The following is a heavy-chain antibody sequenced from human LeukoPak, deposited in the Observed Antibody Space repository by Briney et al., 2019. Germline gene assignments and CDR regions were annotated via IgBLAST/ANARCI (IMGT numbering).Heavy chain of an antibody. CDR3: AKDLYQLPGYFDF. D-gene: IGHD2-2*01. CDR1: GFIFNNYN. J-gene: IGHJ4*02. V-gene: IGHV3-48*01. Sequence: GGSLRLSCTASGFIFNNYNMNWVRQAPGKGLEWVSSISSSRSTIFYADSVKGRFTISRDNAKNSLYLQMSSLRAEDTAVYYCAKDLYQLPGYFDFWGQGTLVTVFS. CDR2: ISSSRSTI.